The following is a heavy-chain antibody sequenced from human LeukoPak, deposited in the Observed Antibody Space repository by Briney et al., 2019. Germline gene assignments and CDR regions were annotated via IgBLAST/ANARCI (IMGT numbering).Heavy chain of an antibody. CDR1: GFTFSDYY. CDR2: ISSSGSTI. J-gene: IGHJ5*02. CDR3: ARELWLLYPHNWFDP. D-gene: IGHD3-3*01. Sequence: GGSLRLSCAASGFTFSDYYMSWIRQAPGKGLEWVSYISSSGSTIYYADSVKGRFTISRDNAKNSLYLQMNSLRAEDTAVYYCARELWLLYPHNWFDPWGQGTLVTVSS. V-gene: IGHV3-11*01.